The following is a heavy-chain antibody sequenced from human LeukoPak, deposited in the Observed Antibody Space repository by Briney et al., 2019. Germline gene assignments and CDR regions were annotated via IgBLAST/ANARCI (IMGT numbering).Heavy chain of an antibody. J-gene: IGHJ5*02. D-gene: IGHD3-10*01. CDR2: MNPYSGNT. V-gene: IGHV1-8*03. CDR1: GYTFTSYD. Sequence: ASVKVSCKASGYTFTSYDINWVRQATGQGLEWMGWMNPYSGNTGYAQKFQGRVTITRNTSISTTYMELSSLRSEDTAVYYCATVYVHMVRGVSFDPWGQGTLVTVSS. CDR3: ATVYVHMVRGVSFDP.